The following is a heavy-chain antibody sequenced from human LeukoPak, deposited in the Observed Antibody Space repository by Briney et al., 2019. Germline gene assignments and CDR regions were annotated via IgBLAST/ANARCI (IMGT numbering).Heavy chain of an antibody. CDR1: GGSISSSSYY. CDR2: IYYSGST. D-gene: IGHD6-13*01. V-gene: IGHV4-39*07. CDR3: ARGIAAAGTWGFYFDY. Sequence: SETLSPTCTVSGGSISSSSYYWGWIRQPPGKGLEWIGSIYYSGSTYYNPSLKSRVTISVDTSKNQFSLKLSSVTAADTAVYYCARGIAAAGTWGFYFDYWGQGTLVTVSS. J-gene: IGHJ4*02.